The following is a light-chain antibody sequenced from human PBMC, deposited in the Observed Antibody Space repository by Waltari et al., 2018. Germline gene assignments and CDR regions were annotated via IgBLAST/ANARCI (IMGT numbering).Light chain of an antibody. CDR3: TSYTSSITWV. J-gene: IGLJ3*02. CDR2: AVT. CDR1: SSDIAPFNY. V-gene: IGLV2-14*01. Sequence: QSALTQPASVSGSPGQSITISCTGTSSDIAPFNYVSWYQQHPGKAPRLMIFAVTNRPSGVSNRFSGSKSGNTASLTISGLQPEDEGDYYCTSYTSSITWVFGGGTKLTVL.